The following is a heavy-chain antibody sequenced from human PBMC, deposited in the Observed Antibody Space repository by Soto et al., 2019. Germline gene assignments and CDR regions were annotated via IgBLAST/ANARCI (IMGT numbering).Heavy chain of an antibody. CDR3: IGTHTGSSIRFDY. CDR1: GFTFSNAW. CDR2: VKSKTDGGTI. Sequence: GGSLRLSCAASGFTFSNAWMTWVRQAPGKGLEWVGRVKSKTDGGTIDYAAPVKDRFTISRDDSKNTLYLQMNSLKTEDTAVYYCIGTHTGSSIRFDYPGQGTLVTLPA. D-gene: IGHD6-6*01. J-gene: IGHJ4*02. V-gene: IGHV3-15*01.